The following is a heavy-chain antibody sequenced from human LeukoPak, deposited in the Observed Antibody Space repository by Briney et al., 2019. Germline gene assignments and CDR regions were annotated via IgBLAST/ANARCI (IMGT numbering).Heavy chain of an antibody. CDR3: AKEISSSWAPYYFDY. V-gene: IGHV3-23*01. CDR2: ISGSGGST. Sequence: PGGSLRLSCAASGFTLSSYAMSWVRQAPGKGLEWVSAISGSGGSTYYADSVKGRFTISRDNSKNTLYLQMNSLRAEDTAVYYCAKEISSSWAPYYFDYWGQGTLVTVSS. J-gene: IGHJ4*02. D-gene: IGHD6-13*01. CDR1: GFTLSSYA.